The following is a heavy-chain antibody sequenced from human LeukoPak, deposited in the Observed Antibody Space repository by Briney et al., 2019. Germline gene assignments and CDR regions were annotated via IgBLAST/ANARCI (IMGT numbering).Heavy chain of an antibody. J-gene: IGHJ5*02. V-gene: IGHV4-39*01. D-gene: IGHD2-2*01. CDR1: GGSISSSSYY. Sequence: SETLSLTCTVSGGSISSSSYYWGWIRQPPGKGLEWIGSIYYSGSTYYNPSLKSRVTISVDTSKNQFSLKLSSVTAADTAVYYCARDFGTNHWYNWFDPWGQGTLVTVSS. CDR3: ARDFGTNHWYNWFDP. CDR2: IYYSGST.